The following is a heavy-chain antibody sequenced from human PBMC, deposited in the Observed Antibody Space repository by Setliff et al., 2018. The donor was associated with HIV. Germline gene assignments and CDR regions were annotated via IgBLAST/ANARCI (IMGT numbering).Heavy chain of an antibody. V-gene: IGHV4-31*03. Sequence: PSETLSLTCSLSGGSITSGGYVLSWFRQHPGKDLEWIGYIYYSGSTFYNPSLKSRVTISVDTSKNQFSLELTSVTAADTAVYFCARSPRARLYFDYWGQGTLVTVSS. J-gene: IGHJ4*02. CDR1: GGSITSGGYV. CDR2: IYYSGST. CDR3: ARSPRARLYFDY.